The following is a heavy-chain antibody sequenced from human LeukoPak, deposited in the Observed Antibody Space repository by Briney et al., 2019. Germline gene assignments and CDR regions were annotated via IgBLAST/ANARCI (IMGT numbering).Heavy chain of an antibody. J-gene: IGHJ4*02. Sequence: GGSLRLSCAASGFTFSSYAMSWVCQAPGPGLEWVSGISGSGGSTYYADSVKGRFTISRDNSKNKLYLQMNSLRAEDTAVYYCASSKRYGGDCYSCDGLVDYWGQGTLVTVSS. CDR2: ISGSGGST. CDR3: ASSKRYGGDCYSCDGLVDY. V-gene: IGHV3-23*01. CDR1: GFTFSSYA. D-gene: IGHD2-21*02.